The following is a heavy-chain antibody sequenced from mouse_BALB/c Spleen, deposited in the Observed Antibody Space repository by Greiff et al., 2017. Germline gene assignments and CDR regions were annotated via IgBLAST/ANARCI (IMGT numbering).Heavy chain of an antibody. CDR2: ISSGGST. CDR1: GFTFSSYA. V-gene: IGHV5-6-5*01. J-gene: IGHJ2*01. CDR3: ARGGYFDY. Sequence: EVHLVESGGGLVKPGGSLKLSCAASGFTFSSYAMSWVRQTPGKRLEWVASISSGGSTYYPDSVKGRFTISRDNARNILYLQMSSLRSEDTAMYYCARGGYFDYWGQGTTLTVSS.